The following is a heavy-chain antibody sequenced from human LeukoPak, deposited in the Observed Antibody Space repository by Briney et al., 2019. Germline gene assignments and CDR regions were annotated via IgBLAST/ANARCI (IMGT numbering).Heavy chain of an antibody. D-gene: IGHD2-2*02. CDR1: GFTFSTYA. CDR2: ISSSGGLI. V-gene: IGHV3-23*01. CDR3: AKDYGDIVVVPAAIGYDFDY. J-gene: IGHJ4*02. Sequence: GGSLRLSCAASGFTFSTYAVNWVRQAPGKGLEWLSYISSSGGLIYYADSVKGRFTISRDNSKNTLYLQTNSLRAEDTAVYYCAKDYGDIVVVPAAIGYDFDYWGQGTLVTVSS.